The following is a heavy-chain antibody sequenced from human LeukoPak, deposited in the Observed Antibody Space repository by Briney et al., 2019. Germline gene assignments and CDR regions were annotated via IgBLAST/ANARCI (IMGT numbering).Heavy chain of an antibody. CDR3: ARGFGSGSSVPFDS. Sequence: GRSLRLSCAASGFTFSSYWMHWVRQVSGKGLVWVSRINSDGSSTSYADSVKGRFTISRDNAKNTLYLQMNSLRAEDTAVYYCARGFGSGSSVPFDSWGQGTLVTVSS. J-gene: IGHJ4*02. CDR2: INSDGSST. V-gene: IGHV3-74*01. D-gene: IGHD3-10*01. CDR1: GFTFSSYW.